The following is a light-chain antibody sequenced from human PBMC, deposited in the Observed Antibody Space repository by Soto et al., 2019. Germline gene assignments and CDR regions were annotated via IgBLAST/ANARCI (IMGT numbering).Light chain of an antibody. J-gene: IGLJ2*01. V-gene: IGLV2-14*01. CDR2: DVS. CDR3: SSYTSSSTLV. Sequence: LTQPASVSGSPGQSITISCTGTSSDVGGYNYVSWYQQHPGKAPKFMIYDVSNRPSGVSNRFSGSKSGNTASLTISGLQAEDEADYYCSSYTSSSTLVFGGGTKLTGL. CDR1: SSDVGGYNY.